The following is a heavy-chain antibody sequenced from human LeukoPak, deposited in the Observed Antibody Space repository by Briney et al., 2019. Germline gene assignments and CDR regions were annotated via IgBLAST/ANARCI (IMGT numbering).Heavy chain of an antibody. J-gene: IGHJ6*03. V-gene: IGHV4-30-4*08. CDR3: ARLRQGRSYVRPYYYYMDV. Sequence: SQTLSLTCAVSGGSISSGDYYWSWIRQPPGKGLEWIGYIYYSGSTYYSPSLKSRVTISVDTSKNQFSLKLSSVTAADTAVYYCARLRQGRSYVRPYYYYMDVWGKGTTVTVSS. CDR2: IYYSGST. CDR1: GGSISSGDYY. D-gene: IGHD1-26*01.